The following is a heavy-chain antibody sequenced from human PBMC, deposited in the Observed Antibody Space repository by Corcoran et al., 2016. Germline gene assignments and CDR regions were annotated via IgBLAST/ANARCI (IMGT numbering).Heavy chain of an antibody. J-gene: IGHJ4*02. CDR2: INAGNGNT. D-gene: IGHD2-21*01. CDR1: GYTFTSYA. Sequence: QVQLVQSGAEVKKPGASVKVSCKASGYTFTSYAMHWVRQAPGQRLGWMGWINAGNGNTKYSPRFQGRVTITRATSASPAFMELSSLRYADTAVYYCARDSIGTIVVDYWGQGTRVTVSS. CDR3: ARDSIGTIVVDY. V-gene: IGHV1-3*01.